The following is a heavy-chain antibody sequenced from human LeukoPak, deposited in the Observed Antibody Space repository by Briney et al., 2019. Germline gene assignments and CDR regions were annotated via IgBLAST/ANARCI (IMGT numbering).Heavy chain of an antibody. CDR2: ISSSSTI. D-gene: IGHD6-19*01. V-gene: IGHV3-48*01. CDR3: AREACIAVAGIFDY. Sequence: PGGSLRLSCAASGFTFSSYSMNWVRQAPGKGLEWVSYISSSSTIYYADSVKGRFTISRDNAKNSLYLQMNSLRAEGTAVYYRAREACIAVAGIFDYWGQRTLVTVSS. J-gene: IGHJ4*02. CDR1: GFTFSSYS.